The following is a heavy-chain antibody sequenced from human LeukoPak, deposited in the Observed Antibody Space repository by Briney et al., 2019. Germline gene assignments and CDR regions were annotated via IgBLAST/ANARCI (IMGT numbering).Heavy chain of an antibody. V-gene: IGHV3-9*01. CDR2: ISWNSGSI. CDR1: GFTFDDYA. J-gene: IGHJ4*02. CDR3: AKDTDSGSYPTYFDY. Sequence: GGSLRLSCAASGFTFDDYAMHWVRQAPGKGLEWVSGISWNSGSIGYADSVKGRFTISRDNAKNSLYLQMYSLRAEDTALYYCAKDTDSGSYPTYFDYWGQGTLVTVSS. D-gene: IGHD1-26*01.